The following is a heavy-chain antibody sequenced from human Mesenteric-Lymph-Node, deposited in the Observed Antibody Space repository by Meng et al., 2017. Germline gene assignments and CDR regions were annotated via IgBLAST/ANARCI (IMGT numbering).Heavy chain of an antibody. CDR3: ARGLWEQSRYYFDS. V-gene: IGHV1-3*01. CDR1: VYTFTNYA. CDR2: INSGNGKT. J-gene: IGHJ4*02. D-gene: IGHD1-26*01. Sequence: QVQLVQSGAEVKKPGASVKVSCKASVYTFTNYAIQWVRQAPGQRLEWMGWINSGNGKTKYSEKFQGRVTITRDTSATTAYMELSSLRSEDMAVYYCARGLWEQSRYYFDSWGQGTLVTVS.